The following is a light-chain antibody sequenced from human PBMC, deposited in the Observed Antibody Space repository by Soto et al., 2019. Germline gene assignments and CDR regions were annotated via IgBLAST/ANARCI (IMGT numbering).Light chain of an antibody. CDR3: QQRSNCPIT. V-gene: IGKV3-11*01. CDR1: QSIGST. Sequence: EIVMTQSPATLSVSPGERATLSCRASQSIGSTLAWYQQKPGQTPRLLIYDASNRATGIPARFSGSGSGTDFTLTISSLEPEDFAVYYCQQRSNCPITFGQGTRLEIK. CDR2: DAS. J-gene: IGKJ5*01.